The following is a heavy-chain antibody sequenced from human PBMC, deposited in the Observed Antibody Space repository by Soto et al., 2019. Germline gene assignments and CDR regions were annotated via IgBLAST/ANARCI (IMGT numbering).Heavy chain of an antibody. CDR3: ARDYHSSIVWGDYNWFDP. D-gene: IGHD6-13*01. Sequence: SETLSLTCTVSGGSISSGGYYWSWIRQHPGKGLEWIGRIYTSGSTNYNPSLKSRVTMSVDTSKNQFSLKLSSVTAADTAVYYFARDYHSSIVWGDYNWFDPWGQGTLVTVSS. V-gene: IGHV4-61*02. CDR1: GGSISSGGYY. J-gene: IGHJ5*02. CDR2: IYTSGST.